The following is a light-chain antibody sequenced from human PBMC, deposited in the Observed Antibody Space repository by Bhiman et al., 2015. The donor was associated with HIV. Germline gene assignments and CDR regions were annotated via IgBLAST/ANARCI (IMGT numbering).Light chain of an antibody. CDR2: GNS. Sequence: QSVLTQPPSVSGAPGQRVTFSCTGSSSNIGAGFDVHWYQQFPGTSPKLLIYGNSNRPSGIPERFSGSNSGNTATLIINRVEAGDEADYYCQVWESSSFFGGGTKLTVL. V-gene: IGLV1-40*01. CDR1: SSNIGAGFD. J-gene: IGLJ2*01. CDR3: QVWESSSF.